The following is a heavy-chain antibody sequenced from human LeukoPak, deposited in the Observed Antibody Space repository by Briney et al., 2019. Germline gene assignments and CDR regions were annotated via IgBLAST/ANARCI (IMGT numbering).Heavy chain of an antibody. CDR3: ARVIRYGSGSSCFDY. Sequence: GSSVKVSCKASGGTFSSYAISWVRQAPGQGLEWMGGIIPIFGTANYAQKLQGRVTMTTDTSTSTAYMELRSLRSDDTAVYYCARVIRYGSGSSCFDYWGQGTLVTVSS. J-gene: IGHJ4*02. CDR1: GGTFSSYA. V-gene: IGHV1-69*05. CDR2: IIPIFGTA. D-gene: IGHD3-10*01.